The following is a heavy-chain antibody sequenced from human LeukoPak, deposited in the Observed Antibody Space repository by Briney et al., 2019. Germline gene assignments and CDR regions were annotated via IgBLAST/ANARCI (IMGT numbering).Heavy chain of an antibody. CDR1: GGSISSSSYY. CDR3: ARERALRFLEWLPDYYGMDV. CDR2: IYYSGST. V-gene: IGHV4-39*02. J-gene: IGHJ6*02. Sequence: SETLSLTCTVSGGSISSSSYYWGWIRQPPGKGLEWIGSIYYSGSTYYNPSLKSRVTISVDTSKNQFSLKLSSVTAADTAVYYCARERALRFLEWLPDYYGMDVWGQGTTVTVSS. D-gene: IGHD3-3*01.